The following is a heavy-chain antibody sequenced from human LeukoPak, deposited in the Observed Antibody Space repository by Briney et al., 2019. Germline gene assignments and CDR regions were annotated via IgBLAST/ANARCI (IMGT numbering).Heavy chain of an antibody. J-gene: IGHJ4*02. CDR1: GYTFTVYY. CDR3: ARVVVPAAIDFDY. CDR2: INPNSGGT. D-gene: IGHD2-2*01. Sequence: ASVTVSCKASGYTFTVYYMHWVRQAPGQGLEWMGWINPNSGGTNYAQKFQGRVTMTRDTSISTAYMELSRLRSDDAAVYYCARVVVPAAIDFDYWGQGTLVTVSS. V-gene: IGHV1-2*02.